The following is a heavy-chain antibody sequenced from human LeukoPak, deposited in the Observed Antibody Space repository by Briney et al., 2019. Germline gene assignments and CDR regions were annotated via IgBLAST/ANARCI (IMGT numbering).Heavy chain of an antibody. J-gene: IGHJ4*02. CDR3: ARDGRFGLPSDY. V-gene: IGHV3-30*03. CDR1: GSTFSSYG. D-gene: IGHD3/OR15-3a*01. CDR2: ISFDGSKT. Sequence: GGSLRLSCAASGSTFSSYGIHWVRQAPGKGLECVALISFDGSKTYYADSVKGRFTISRDNSKNTLYLQMNSLRTEDTAVYYCARDGRFGLPSDYWGQGTLVTVSS.